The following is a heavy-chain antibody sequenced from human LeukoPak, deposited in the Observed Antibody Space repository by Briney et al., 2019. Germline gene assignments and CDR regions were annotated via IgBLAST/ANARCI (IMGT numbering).Heavy chain of an antibody. CDR2: IRSKANNYAT. Sequence: PGGSLRLSCAASGFTFSGSAMHWVRHASGKGLEWVGRIRSKANNYATAYATSVKGRFTISRDDSENTAYLQMSSLKTEDTAVYYCTRQLEMATNDFDYWGQGTLVTVSS. CDR1: GFTFSGSA. D-gene: IGHD5-24*01. J-gene: IGHJ4*02. V-gene: IGHV3-73*01. CDR3: TRQLEMATNDFDY.